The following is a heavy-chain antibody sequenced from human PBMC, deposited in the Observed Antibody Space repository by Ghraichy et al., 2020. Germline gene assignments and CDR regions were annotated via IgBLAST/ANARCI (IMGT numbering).Heavy chain of an antibody. J-gene: IGHJ4*02. V-gene: IGHV4-34*01. CDR3: ARFHCSSTSCYPFDY. CDR2: INHSGST. CDR1: GGSFSGYY. Sequence: SETLSLTCAVYGGSFSGYYWSWIRQPPGKGLEWIGEINHSGSTNYNPSLKSRVTISVDTSKNQFSLKLSSVTAADTTVYYCARFHCSSTSCYPFDYWGQGTLVTVSS. D-gene: IGHD2-2*01.